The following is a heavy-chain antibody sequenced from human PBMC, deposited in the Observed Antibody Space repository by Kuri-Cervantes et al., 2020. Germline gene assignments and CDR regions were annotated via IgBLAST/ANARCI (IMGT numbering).Heavy chain of an antibody. CDR1: GYTFTSYY. J-gene: IGHJ1*01. Sequence: SVKVSCKASGYTFTSYYMHWVRQAPGQGLEWMGIINPSGGSTSYAQKFQGRVTMTRDTSTSTVYMELSRLRSDDTAVYYCARDRGTSGPPGYFQHWGQGTLVTVSS. CDR3: ARDRGTSGPPGYFQH. V-gene: IGHV1-46*01. D-gene: IGHD2-2*01. CDR2: INPSGGST.